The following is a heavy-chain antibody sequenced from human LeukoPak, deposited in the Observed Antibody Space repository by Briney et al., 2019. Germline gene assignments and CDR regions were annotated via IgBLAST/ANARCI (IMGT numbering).Heavy chain of an antibody. D-gene: IGHD5-12*01. CDR3: ARDREVAYFDY. J-gene: IGHJ4*02. CDR1: GYTFTGYY. V-gene: IGHV7-4-1*02. Sequence: ASVKVSCKASGYTFTGYYMHWVRQAPGQGLEWMGWINTNTGNPTYAQGFTGRFVFSLDTSVSTAYLQISSLKAEDTAVYYCARDREVAYFDYWGQGTLVTVSS. CDR2: INTNTGNP.